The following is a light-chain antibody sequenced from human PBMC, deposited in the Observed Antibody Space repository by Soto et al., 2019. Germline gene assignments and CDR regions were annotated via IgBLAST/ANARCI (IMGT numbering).Light chain of an antibody. CDR1: QSISSW. CDR3: QQYEAYPLT. CDR2: KAP. Sequence: DIQLTQSPSTLSASVGDRVTITCRASQSISSWLAWYQQKPGKAPKLLVYKAPSLESGVPSRFSGSGSGTEFTLTISTLQPDDFATYYCQQYEAYPLTFGGGTKVEI. V-gene: IGKV1-5*03. J-gene: IGKJ4*01.